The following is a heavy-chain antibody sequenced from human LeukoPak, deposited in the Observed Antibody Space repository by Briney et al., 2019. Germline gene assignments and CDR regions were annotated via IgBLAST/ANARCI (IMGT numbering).Heavy chain of an antibody. Sequence: ASVTVSCKVSGYTLTELSMHWVRQAPGKGLEWMGGYNPEDGETIYAQKFQGRVTMTEDTSTDTVYMELSSLRSEDTAVYYCATDTYDYWGPGNPGHRLL. V-gene: IGHV1-24*01. D-gene: IGHD2/OR15-2a*01. CDR1: GYTLTELS. J-gene: IGHJ4*02. CDR2: YNPEDGET. CDR3: ATDTYDY.